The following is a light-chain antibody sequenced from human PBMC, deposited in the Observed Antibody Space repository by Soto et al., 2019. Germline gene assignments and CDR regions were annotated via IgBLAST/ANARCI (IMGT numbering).Light chain of an antibody. CDR1: QSFRGL. CDR3: HQRQYWPPIT. J-gene: IGKJ5*01. Sequence: EVVLTQSPVTLSLSPGERATLSCRASQSFRGLLAWYQQKPGQAPRLLIYDAYNRATGIPPRFSGSGSGTDFTLTISSLEPEDFAVYYCHQRQYWPPITFGQGTRLEI. CDR2: DAY. V-gene: IGKV3-11*01.